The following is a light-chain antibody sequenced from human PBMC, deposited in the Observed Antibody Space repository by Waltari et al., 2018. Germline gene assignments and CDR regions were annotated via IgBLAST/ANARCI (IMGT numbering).Light chain of an antibody. CDR1: QNITNY. Sequence: DIQMTQSPSSLSASIGDRVTITCQASQNITNYLNWYQHKPGKAPNLLIYDSSSLETWVPSRFTGSGSATDFTFTISSLQPEDLATYYCKQYHNLPLTFGGGTKVEI. CDR3: KQYHNLPLT. CDR2: DSS. V-gene: IGKV1-33*01. J-gene: IGKJ4*01.